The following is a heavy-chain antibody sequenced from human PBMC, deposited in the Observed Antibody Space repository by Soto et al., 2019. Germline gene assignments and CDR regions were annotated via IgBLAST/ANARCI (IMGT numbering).Heavy chain of an antibody. Sequence: QVQFVQSGADVKMPGASVKVSCKASGFIFINYALHWVRQAPGQRPEWMGWANPGNGDTNYSPDFQGRVTITRDTSANTVNLEMRSLRSEDTAVYYCARGVRATAETTYDAFDVWGQGTMVTVSS. V-gene: IGHV1-3*01. CDR2: ANPGNGDT. CDR3: ARGVRATAETTYDAFDV. D-gene: IGHD3-10*02. J-gene: IGHJ3*01. CDR1: GFIFINYA.